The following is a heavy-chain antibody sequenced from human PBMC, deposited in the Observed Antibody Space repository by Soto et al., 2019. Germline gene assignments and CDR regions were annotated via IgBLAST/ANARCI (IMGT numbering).Heavy chain of an antibody. CDR3: PHQHDYGDPFDY. Sequence: QITLKESGPTLVKPTQTLTLTCTFSGFSLSTSGVGVGWIRQPPGKALEWLALIYWDDDKRYSPSLKSRLTITKDTSKNQVVLTMTNMDPVDTATYYCPHQHDYGDPFDYWGQGTLVTVSS. CDR2: IYWDDDK. V-gene: IGHV2-5*02. J-gene: IGHJ4*02. CDR1: GFSLSTSGVG. D-gene: IGHD4-17*01.